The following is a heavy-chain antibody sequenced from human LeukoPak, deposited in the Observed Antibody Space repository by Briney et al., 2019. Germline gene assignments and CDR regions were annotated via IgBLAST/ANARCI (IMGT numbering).Heavy chain of an antibody. V-gene: IGHV5-51*01. CDR1: GYSINNYW. D-gene: IGHD2-15*01. CDR3: ARQEYCSGGSCYTWFDP. CDR2: FYPADFDI. Sequence: GESLKISCKGSGYSINNYWIGWVRQMPGKGLEWMGIFYPADFDIRYSPSFQGQVTISADKSISTVYLQWSSLKASDTAMYYCARQEYCSGGSCYTWFDPWGQGTLVTVSS. J-gene: IGHJ5*02.